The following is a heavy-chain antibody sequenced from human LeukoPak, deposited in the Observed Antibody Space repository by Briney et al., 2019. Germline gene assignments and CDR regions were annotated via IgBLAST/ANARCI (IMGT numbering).Heavy chain of an antibody. V-gene: IGHV3-66*01. CDR1: GFTVDGNY. J-gene: IGHJ2*01. Sequence: GGSLILSCAASGFTVDGNYINWVRQAPGKGLEWVSVIYPGGKTFYSNSVEDRFTISRDNSRNTVSLHMSGLSAEDTAVYYCARVKWQMVVVIKSHWSFDLWGRGTLVTVSS. D-gene: IGHD3-22*01. CDR3: ARVKWQMVVVIKSHWSFDL. CDR2: IYPGGKT.